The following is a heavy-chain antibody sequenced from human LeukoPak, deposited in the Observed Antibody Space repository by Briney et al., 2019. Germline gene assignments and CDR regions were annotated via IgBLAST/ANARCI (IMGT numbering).Heavy chain of an antibody. D-gene: IGHD2-2*01. CDR2: IYYSGST. Sequence: KPSETLSLTCTVSGGSISSSSYYWGWIRQPPGKGLEWIGSIYYSGSTYYNPSLKSRVTISVDTSKNQFSLKLSSVTAADTAVYYCARHLPHSDIVVVPAARFWGQGTLVTVSS. CDR3: ARHLPHSDIVVVPAARF. CDR1: GGSISSSSYY. V-gene: IGHV4-39*01. J-gene: IGHJ4*02.